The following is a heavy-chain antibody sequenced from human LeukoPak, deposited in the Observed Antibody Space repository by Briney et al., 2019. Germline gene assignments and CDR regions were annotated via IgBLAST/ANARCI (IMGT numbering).Heavy chain of an antibody. CDR1: GYTFTSYY. V-gene: IGHV1-46*01. Sequence: ASVKVSCKASGYTFTSYYMHWVRQAPGQGLEWMGIINPSGGSTSYAQKFQGRVTMTRDMSTSTVYMELSSLRSEDTAVYYCARAGSSSWYVALYYYYYMDVWGKGTTVTVSS. D-gene: IGHD6-13*01. CDR2: INPSGGST. CDR3: ARAGSSSWYVALYYYYYMDV. J-gene: IGHJ6*03.